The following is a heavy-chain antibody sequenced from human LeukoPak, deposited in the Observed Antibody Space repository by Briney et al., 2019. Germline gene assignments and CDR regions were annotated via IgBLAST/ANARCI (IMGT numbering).Heavy chain of an antibody. CDR3: ARDRGRQQLGGPGFGY. J-gene: IGHJ4*02. CDR2: INPVGGVT. CDR1: GYIFTNYY. Sequence: ASVKVSCKAPGYIFTNYYLYWVRQAPGQGLEWMGVINPVGGVTTYAQRFQGRVTMTTDTSTSTAYMELRSLRSDDTAVYYCARDRGRQQLGGPGFGYWGQGTLVTVSS. D-gene: IGHD6-13*01. V-gene: IGHV1-46*01.